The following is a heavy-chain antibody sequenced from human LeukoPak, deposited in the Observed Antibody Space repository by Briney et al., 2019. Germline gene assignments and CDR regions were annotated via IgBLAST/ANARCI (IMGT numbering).Heavy chain of an antibody. J-gene: IGHJ4*02. CDR1: GRSLSGYY. CDR3: ARAASGVVVVVAAGRYFDY. CDR2: INHSGST. V-gene: IGHV4-34*01. Sequence: SETLSLTCAVYGRSLSGYYWSWIRQPPGKGLEWIGEINHSGSTNYNPSLKSRVTISVDTSKNQFSLKLSSVTAADTAVYYCARAASGVVVVVAAGRYFDYWGQGTLVTVSS. D-gene: IGHD2-15*01.